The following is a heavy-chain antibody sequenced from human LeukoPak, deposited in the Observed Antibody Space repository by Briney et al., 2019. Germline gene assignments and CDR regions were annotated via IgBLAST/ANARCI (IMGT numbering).Heavy chain of an antibody. D-gene: IGHD3-22*01. CDR2: IYYSGST. Sequence: PSETLSLTCTVSGGSISSSSYYWGWIRQPPGKGLEWIGSIYYSGSTYYNPSLKSRVTISVDTSKNQFSLKLSSVTAADTAVYYCARPVPNYYDSNTAFDIWGQGTMVTVSS. CDR1: GGSISSSSYY. V-gene: IGHV4-39*01. J-gene: IGHJ3*02. CDR3: ARPVPNYYDSNTAFDI.